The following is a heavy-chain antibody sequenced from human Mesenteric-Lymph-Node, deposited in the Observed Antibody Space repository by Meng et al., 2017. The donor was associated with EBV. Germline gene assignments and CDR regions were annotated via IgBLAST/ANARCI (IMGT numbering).Heavy chain of an antibody. CDR1: DGSVSSGSYY. Sequence: QGQLRESGQGLVKPSEALSLTCTVSDGSVSSGSYYWSWIRQPPGKGLEWIGYIYYSGSTNYNPSLKSRVTISVDTSKNQFSLKLSSVTAADTAVYYCARLDRWELLRGLVYWGQGTLVTVSS. J-gene: IGHJ4*02. V-gene: IGHV4-61*01. CDR3: ARLDRWELLRGLVY. D-gene: IGHD1-26*01. CDR2: IYYSGST.